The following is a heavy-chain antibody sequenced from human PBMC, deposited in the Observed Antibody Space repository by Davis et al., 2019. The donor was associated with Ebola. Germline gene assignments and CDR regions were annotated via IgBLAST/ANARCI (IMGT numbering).Heavy chain of an antibody. V-gene: IGHV3-73*01. J-gene: IGHJ4*02. D-gene: IGHD1-26*01. CDR2: IRSKANSYAT. CDR1: GFTFSGSV. CDR3: SPSIVGATHTDY. Sequence: GGSLRLSCAASGFTFSGSVMHWVRQASGKGLEWVGRIRSKANSYATAYAASVKGRFTISRDDSKNTAYLQMNSLKTEDTAVYYCSPSIVGATHTDYWGQGTLVTVSS.